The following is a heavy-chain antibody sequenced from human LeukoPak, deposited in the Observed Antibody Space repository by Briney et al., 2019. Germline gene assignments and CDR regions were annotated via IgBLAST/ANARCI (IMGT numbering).Heavy chain of an antibody. V-gene: IGHV1-8*01. CDR1: GYTFTSYD. Sequence: GASVTVSCKASGYTFTSYDINWVRQATGQGLEWMGWMNPNSGNTGYAQKFQGRVTMTRNTSISTAYMELSSLRSEDTAVHYCASSRGPYYYYGMDVWGQGTTVTVSS. J-gene: IGHJ6*02. CDR3: ASSRGPYYYYGMDV. CDR2: MNPNSGNT. D-gene: IGHD6-25*01.